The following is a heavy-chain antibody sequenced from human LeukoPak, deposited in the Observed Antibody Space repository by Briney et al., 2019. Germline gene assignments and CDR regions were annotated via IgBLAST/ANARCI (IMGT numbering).Heavy chain of an antibody. D-gene: IGHD1-1*01. V-gene: IGHV4-59*12. Sequence: SETLSLTCAVSGASISSFYWSWIRRPPGKGLEWIAYISYTGSTNYNPSLRSRVAISVDTSKNQFSLELSSVTAADTAVYYCARLHADTTLTPYYYYIYVWGKGTTVTVSS. J-gene: IGHJ6*03. CDR2: ISYTGST. CDR3: ARLHADTTLTPYYYYIYV. CDR1: GASISSFY.